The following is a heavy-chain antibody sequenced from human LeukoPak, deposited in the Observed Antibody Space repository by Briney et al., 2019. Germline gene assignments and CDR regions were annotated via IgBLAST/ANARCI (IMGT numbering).Heavy chain of an antibody. CDR2: IRTSGST. D-gene: IGHD2-2*01. CDR3: ARPHSSTDFYAFDI. V-gene: IGHV4-4*09. Sequence: SETLSLTCTVSGGSISSYYWSWIRQPPGTGLEGIGYIRTSGSTNYSPSLASRVTMSVDTSKNQISLKLRSVTAADTAVYYCARPHSSTDFYAFDIWGQGTMVTVSS. CDR1: GGSISSYY. J-gene: IGHJ3*02.